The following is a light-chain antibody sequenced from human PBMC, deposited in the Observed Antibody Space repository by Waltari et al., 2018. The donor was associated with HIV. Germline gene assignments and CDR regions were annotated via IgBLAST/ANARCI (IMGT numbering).Light chain of an antibody. Sequence: PAALSVSPGERASLSCIASQSVSTNLAWYHQVSGQAPRLLISDSSNRATGVPDRFSGSGSGTHFTLTISSLQSEDSGVYYCQQYSDWPRAFGLGTKVEV. CDR1: QSVSTN. CDR3: QQYSDWPRA. V-gene: IGKV3-15*01. J-gene: IGKJ1*01. CDR2: DSS.